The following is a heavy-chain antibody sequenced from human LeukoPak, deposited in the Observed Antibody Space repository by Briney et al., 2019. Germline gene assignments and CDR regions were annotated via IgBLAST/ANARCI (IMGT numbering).Heavy chain of an antibody. CDR2: INHSGST. Sequence: SETLSLTCAVYGGSFSGYYWSWIRQPPGKGLEWIGEINHSGSTNYNPSLKGRVTISVDTSKNQFSLKLSSVTAADTAVYYCARGLGVLMVYAKRHFDYWGQGTLVTVSS. V-gene: IGHV4-34*01. J-gene: IGHJ4*02. D-gene: IGHD2-8*01. CDR1: GGSFSGYY. CDR3: ARGLGVLMVYAKRHFDY.